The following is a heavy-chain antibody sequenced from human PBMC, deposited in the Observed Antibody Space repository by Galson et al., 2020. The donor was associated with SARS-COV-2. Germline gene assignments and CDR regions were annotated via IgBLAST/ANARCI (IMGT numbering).Heavy chain of an antibody. J-gene: IGHJ2*01. D-gene: IGHD5-18*01. CDR1: GGSINSGGYS. CDR2: IYQSGAT. V-gene: IGHV4-30-2*01. CDR3: ARRYTYGLSPYWYFDL. Sequence: SETLSLTCAVSGGSINSGGYSWTRIRQPPGKALEWIGYIYQSGATQYNPSLKSRLTISVDRSKNQLSLDLRSVNVADSAVYFCARRYTYGLSPYWYFDLWGPGTLVTVSS.